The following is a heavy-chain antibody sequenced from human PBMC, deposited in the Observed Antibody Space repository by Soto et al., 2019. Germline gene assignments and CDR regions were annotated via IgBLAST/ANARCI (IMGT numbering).Heavy chain of an antibody. J-gene: IGHJ4*02. D-gene: IGHD6-19*01. V-gene: IGHV1-69*08. CDR1: GGTFSSYT. CDR3: ARDESSGYSSGAYYFDY. Sequence: QVQLVQSGAEVKKPGSSVKVSCKASGGTFSSYTISWVRQAPGQGLEWMGRIIPILGIANYAQKFQGRVTITADKSTSTDYMELSSLRSEDTAVYYCARDESSGYSSGAYYFDYWGQGTLVTVSS. CDR2: IIPILGIA.